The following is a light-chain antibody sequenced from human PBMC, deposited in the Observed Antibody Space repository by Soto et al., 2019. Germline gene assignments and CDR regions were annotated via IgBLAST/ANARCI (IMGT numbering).Light chain of an antibody. CDR1: QSINSY. J-gene: IGKJ5*01. CDR2: AAS. V-gene: IGKV1-17*01. CDR3: LQYNTYPFT. Sequence: IQMTXSRSSLSXSXGXXFXXXILASQSINSYLNWYQQKPGRAPKLLIYAASTLQSGVPSRFSGSGSGTEFTLTISSLQPEDFATYFCLQYNTYPFTFAQGTRLEIK.